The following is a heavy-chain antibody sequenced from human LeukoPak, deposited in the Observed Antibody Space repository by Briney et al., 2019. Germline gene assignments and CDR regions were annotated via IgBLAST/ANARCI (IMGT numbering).Heavy chain of an antibody. V-gene: IGHV1-18*01. CDR3: ARSRGRIMITFGGGPDAFDI. Sequence: AASVKVSCNASGYTFTSYGISWVRQAPGHGLERMGWISAYNGNTNYAQKFQGRVTMTRDTSISTAYMELSRLRSDDTAVYYCARSRGRIMITFGGGPDAFDIWGQGTMVTVSS. CDR2: ISAYNGNT. J-gene: IGHJ3*02. D-gene: IGHD3-16*01. CDR1: GYTFTSYG.